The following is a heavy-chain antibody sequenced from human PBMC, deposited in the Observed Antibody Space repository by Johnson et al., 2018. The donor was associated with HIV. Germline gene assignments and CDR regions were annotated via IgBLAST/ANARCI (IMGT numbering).Heavy chain of an antibody. J-gene: IGHJ3*02. CDR3: AKYKGYSSSWYGDAFDI. CDR1: GFTFDDYA. V-gene: IGHV3-9*01. CDR2: ISWNSGSI. D-gene: IGHD6-13*01. Sequence: VQLVESGGGLVQPGRSLRLSCAASGFTFDDYAMHWVRQAPGKGLEWVSGISWNSGSIGYADSVKGRFTISRDNAKNSLYLQMNSLRAEDTALYYCAKYKGYSSSWYGDAFDIWGQGTMVTVSS.